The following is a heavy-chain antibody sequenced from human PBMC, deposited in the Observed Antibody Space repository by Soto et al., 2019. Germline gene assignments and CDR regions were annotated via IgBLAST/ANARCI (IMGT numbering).Heavy chain of an antibody. V-gene: IGHV1-69*12. Sequence: QVQLVQSGAEVKKPGSSVKVSCKASGGTFSSYAISWVRQAPGQGLEWMGGIIPVFGTANYAQKFQGRVTITADESTSTAYMELSSLRSEDTAVYYCARVLDYGGNSGYFDLWGRGTLVTVSS. CDR1: GGTFSSYA. CDR3: ARVLDYGGNSGYFDL. CDR2: IIPVFGTA. J-gene: IGHJ2*01. D-gene: IGHD4-17*01.